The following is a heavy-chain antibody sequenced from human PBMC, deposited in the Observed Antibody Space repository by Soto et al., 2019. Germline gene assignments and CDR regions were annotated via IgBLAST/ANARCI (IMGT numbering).Heavy chain of an antibody. Sequence: PSETLSLTCAVYGGSFSGYYWSWIRQPPGKGLEWIGEINHSGSNNYNPSLKSRVTISVDTSKNHFSLKLSSVTAADTVVYYCARCWALVVPAAPPYYYYGMDVWGQGTTVTVSS. CDR1: GGSFSGYY. J-gene: IGHJ6*02. CDR3: ARCWALVVPAAPPYYYYGMDV. D-gene: IGHD2-2*01. V-gene: IGHV4-34*01. CDR2: INHSGSN.